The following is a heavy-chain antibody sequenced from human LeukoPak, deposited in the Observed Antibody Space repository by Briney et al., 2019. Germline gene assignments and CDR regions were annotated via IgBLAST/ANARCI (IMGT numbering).Heavy chain of an antibody. J-gene: IGHJ4*02. CDR3: ARHGNWDPFDY. CDR2: IYYSGST. Sequence: PSETLSLTCTVSGDSINSSDYYWAWLRQPPGEGLEWIGTIYYSGSTYYKSSLKSRLTISVDSSKNQFSLKMISVTAADTGVYYCARHGNWDPFDYWGQGALVTVSS. CDR1: GDSINSSDYY. V-gene: IGHV4-39*01. D-gene: IGHD7-27*01.